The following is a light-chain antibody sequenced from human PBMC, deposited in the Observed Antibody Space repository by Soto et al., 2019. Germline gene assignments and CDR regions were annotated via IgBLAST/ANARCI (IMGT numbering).Light chain of an antibody. V-gene: IGLV2-14*01. CDR3: SSYTSSSTRV. CDR2: DVS. CDR1: SSDVGDYNY. J-gene: IGLJ1*01. Sequence: QSALTQPASVSGSPGQSITMSCTGTSSDVGDYNYVSWYQQHPGKAPKLMIFDVSNRPSGVSNRFSGSKSGNTASLTISGLQAEDEADYYCSSYTSSSTRVFGTGTKLTVL.